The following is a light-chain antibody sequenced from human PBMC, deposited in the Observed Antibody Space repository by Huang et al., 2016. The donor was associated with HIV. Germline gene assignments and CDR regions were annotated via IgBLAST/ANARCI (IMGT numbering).Light chain of an antibody. J-gene: IGKJ2*01. CDR2: AAS. V-gene: IGKV1-39*01. CDR3: QQSFNTPPYT. Sequence: DIQMTQSPSSPSASVGDRVTITCRASQTIITYLNGYQQKPGKAPKRLIYAASSLHSGGPSRFSRSGSGTEFSVTISSLQPDDFATYYCQQSFNTPPYTFGQGTKLEIK. CDR1: QTIITY.